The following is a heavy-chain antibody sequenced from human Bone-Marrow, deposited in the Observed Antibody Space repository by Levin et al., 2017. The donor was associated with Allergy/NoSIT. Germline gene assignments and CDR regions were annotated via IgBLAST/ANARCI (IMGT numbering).Heavy chain of an antibody. D-gene: IGHD6-13*01. CDR1: GGSINSGGYY. Sequence: PSETLSLTCTVSGGSINSGGYYWSWIRQHPGKGLEWIGYIYYNGSTHYIPSLKSRLTISVDTSKNQFTLRLSSVTAADTAVYYCARGRRTAWYPLLDYWGQGTLVTVSS. CDR3: ARGRRTAWYPLLDY. J-gene: IGHJ4*02. V-gene: IGHV4-31*03. CDR2: IYYNGST.